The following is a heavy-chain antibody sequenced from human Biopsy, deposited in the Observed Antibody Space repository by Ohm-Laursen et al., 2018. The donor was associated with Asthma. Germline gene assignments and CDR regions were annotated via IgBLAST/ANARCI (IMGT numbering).Heavy chain of an antibody. D-gene: IGHD3-3*01. CDR1: GGSVSTGSYY. CDR2: IYYTGSD. CDR3: ARVTRITIFGVGGIQDY. Sequence: SETLSLTCTVSGGSVSTGSYYWSWIRQPPGKGLEWLGYIYYTGSDNYNPSLKSRVTISVDTSKNQFSLKLSSVTAADTAVYYCARVTRITIFGVGGIQDYWGQGPLVTVSS. V-gene: IGHV4-61*01. J-gene: IGHJ4*02.